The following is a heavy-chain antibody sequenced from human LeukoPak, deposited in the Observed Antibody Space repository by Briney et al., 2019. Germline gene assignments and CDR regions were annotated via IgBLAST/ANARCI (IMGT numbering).Heavy chain of an antibody. CDR1: GYTFTSYG. CDR3: ASLKNSYDSSGYLVTDAFDI. Sequence: ASVKVSCKASGYTFTSYGISWVRQAPGQGLEWMGWISAYNGNTDYEQKLQGRVTMTTDTSTSTAYMELRSLRSDDTAAYYCASLKNSYDSSGYLVTDAFDIWGQGTMVTVSS. CDR2: ISAYNGNT. D-gene: IGHD3-22*01. J-gene: IGHJ3*02. V-gene: IGHV1-18*01.